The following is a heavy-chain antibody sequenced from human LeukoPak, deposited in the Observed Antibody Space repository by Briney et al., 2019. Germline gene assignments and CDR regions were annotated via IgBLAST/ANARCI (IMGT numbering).Heavy chain of an antibody. CDR2: INHSGST. D-gene: IGHD6-13*01. CDR3: ARGLECPPLAAAGTLGKFDY. CDR1: GGSFSGYY. Sequence: SETLSLTCAVYGGSFSGYYWSWIRQPPGKGLEWIGEINHSGSTNYNPSLKSRVTISVDTSKNQFSLKLSSVTAADTAVYYCARGLECPPLAAAGTLGKFDYWGQGTLVTVSS. J-gene: IGHJ4*02. V-gene: IGHV4-34*01.